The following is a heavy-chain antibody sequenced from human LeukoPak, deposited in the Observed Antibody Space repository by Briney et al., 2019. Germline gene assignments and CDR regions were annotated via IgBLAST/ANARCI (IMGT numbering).Heavy chain of an antibody. CDR1: GGSISRYS. CDR3: SRDRGPDCCGGSCWDY. J-gene: IGHJ4*02. V-gene: IGHV4-59*01. D-gene: IGHD2-15*01. CDR2: ISYSGTT. Sequence: PSETLSLTCTVSGGSISRYSWSWTRQPPGKGLEWIGYISYSGTTNYNPSLKSRVTISVDTSKNQFSLKLSSVTAADTAVYYCSRDRGPDCCGGSCWDYWGQGTQVTVSS.